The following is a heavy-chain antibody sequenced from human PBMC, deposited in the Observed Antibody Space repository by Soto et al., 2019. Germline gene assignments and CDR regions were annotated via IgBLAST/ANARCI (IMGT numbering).Heavy chain of an antibody. CDR2: IIPIFGTA. J-gene: IGHJ5*02. CDR1: GGTFSSYA. V-gene: IGHV1-69*01. CDR3: AREGPGLVVVPAAIANWFDP. Sequence: QVQLVQSGAEVKKPGSSVKVSCKASGGTFSSYAISWVRQAPGQGLEWMGGIIPIFGTANYAQKFQGRDTITADESTSTAYMELSSLRSEDTAVYYCAREGPGLVVVPAAIANWFDPWGQGTLVTVSS. D-gene: IGHD2-2*02.